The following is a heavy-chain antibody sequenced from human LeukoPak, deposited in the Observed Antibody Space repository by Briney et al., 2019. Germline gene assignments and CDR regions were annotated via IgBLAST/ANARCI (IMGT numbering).Heavy chain of an antibody. D-gene: IGHD3/OR15-3a*01. J-gene: IGHJ4*02. V-gene: IGHV3-30-3*01. CDR1: GFTFSNYA. CDR2: MSYDGSNK. Sequence: GGSLRLSCAASGFTFSNYAMHWVRQAPGKGLEWVAVMSYDGSNKYYADSVKGRFTISRDNSKDTLYLQMSSLRTEDTAVYYCARDRTAASWSGGFDYWGQGTLVTVSS. CDR3: ARDRTAASWSGGFDY.